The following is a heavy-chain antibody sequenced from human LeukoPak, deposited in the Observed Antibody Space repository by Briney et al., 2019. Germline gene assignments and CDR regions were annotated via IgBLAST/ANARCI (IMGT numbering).Heavy chain of an antibody. CDR2: IKQDGSEK. CDR3: YSGYEYYYYGMDA. D-gene: IGHD5-12*01. J-gene: IGHJ6*02. Sequence: GGSLRLSCAASGFTFSSYWMSWVRQAPGKGLEWVANIKQDGSEKYYVDSVKGRFTISRDNAKNSLYLQMNSLRAEDTAVYYCYSGYEYYYYGMDAWGQGTTVPVSS. CDR1: GFTFSSYW. V-gene: IGHV3-7*03.